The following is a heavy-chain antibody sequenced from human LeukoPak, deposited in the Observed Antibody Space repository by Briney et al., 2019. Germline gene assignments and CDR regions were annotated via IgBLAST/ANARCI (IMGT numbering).Heavy chain of an antibody. D-gene: IGHD2-15*01. CDR3: AGMGICGGGSCYPFDY. CDR1: GGSISSTRYY. J-gene: IGHJ4*02. Sequence: PSETLSLTCTVSGGSISSTRYYWGWIRQPPGKGLEWLGSIYYTGSTYYNPSLKSRVTLSVDTSKNQFSLKLSSVTAADTAVFYCAGMGICGGGSCYPFDYWGQGTLVTASS. V-gene: IGHV4-39*01. CDR2: IYYTGST.